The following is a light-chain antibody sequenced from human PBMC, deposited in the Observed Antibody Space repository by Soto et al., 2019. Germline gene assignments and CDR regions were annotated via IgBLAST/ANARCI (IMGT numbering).Light chain of an antibody. CDR2: AAS. CDR3: QKYSSVPV. J-gene: IGKJ3*01. Sequence: DIQMTQSPTSLSASVGDRVTITCQASQGIRNFVAWYQQKPGKAPKLLIYAASTLQSGVPSRFSGSGSGTDFTLANNGLQPEDVASYSCQKYSSVPVFGPGTKVEIK. CDR1: QGIRNF. V-gene: IGKV1-27*01.